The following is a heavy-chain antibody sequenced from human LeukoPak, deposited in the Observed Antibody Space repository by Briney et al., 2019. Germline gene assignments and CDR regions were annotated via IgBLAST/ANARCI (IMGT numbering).Heavy chain of an antibody. CDR2: IYYSGST. V-gene: IGHV4-59*08. J-gene: IGHJ5*02. CDR1: GGSISSYY. D-gene: IGHD2-21*02. CDR3: ARQVTAWFDP. Sequence: SETLSLTCTVSGGSISSYYWSWIRQPPGKGLEWIGYIYYSGSTNYNPSLKSRVTISVDTSKNQFSLKLSPVTAADTAVYYCARQVTAWFDPWGQGTLVTVSS.